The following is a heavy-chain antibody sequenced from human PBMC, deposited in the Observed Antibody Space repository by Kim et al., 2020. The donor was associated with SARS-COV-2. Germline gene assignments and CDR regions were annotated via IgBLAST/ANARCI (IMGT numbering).Heavy chain of an antibody. V-gene: IGHV5-51*01. D-gene: IGHD6-19*01. Sequence: GESLKISCKGSGYSFTSYWIGWVRQMPGKGLEWMGIIYPGDSDTRYSPSFQGQVTISADKSISTAYLQWSSLKASDTAMYYCARRRPSKYSSGWYSYYYYMDVWGKGTTVTVSS. J-gene: IGHJ6*03. CDR1: GYSFTSYW. CDR2: IYPGDSDT. CDR3: ARRRPSKYSSGWYSYYYYMDV.